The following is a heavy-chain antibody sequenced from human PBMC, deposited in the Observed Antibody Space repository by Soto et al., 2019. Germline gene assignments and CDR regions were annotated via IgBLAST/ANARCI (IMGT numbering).Heavy chain of an antibody. CDR1: GLSFTSAW. Sequence: EVQLVESGGGLVKPGGSLRLSCAASGLSFTSAWMNWVRQIPGKGLEWVGRIKTNIDGGATDYSAPVKGRFTISRDDSKDTVYLQMNSLKTEDTAVYYCTTGRGGSAYVPGAYWGQGALVTVSS. D-gene: IGHD5-12*01. V-gene: IGHV3-15*07. CDR2: IKTNIDGGAT. J-gene: IGHJ4*02. CDR3: TTGRGGSAYVPGAY.